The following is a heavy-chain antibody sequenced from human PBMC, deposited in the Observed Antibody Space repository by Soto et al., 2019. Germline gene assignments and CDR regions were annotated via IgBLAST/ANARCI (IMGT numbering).Heavy chain of an antibody. CDR1: GGSVSRGSYY. J-gene: IGHJ4*02. Sequence: SETLSLTCTVSGGSVSRGSYYWSWIRQPPGKGLEWIGEINHGGSTNYSPSLKSRVTMSLDTSQNQFSLRLTSVTAADTAVYYCARVGSGFDYWGQGTLVTVSS. CDR2: INHGGST. V-gene: IGHV4-39*07. D-gene: IGHD5-12*01. CDR3: ARVGSGFDY.